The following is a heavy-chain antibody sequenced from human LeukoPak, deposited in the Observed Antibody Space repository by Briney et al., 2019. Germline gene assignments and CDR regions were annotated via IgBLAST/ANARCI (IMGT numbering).Heavy chain of an antibody. D-gene: IGHD3-22*01. V-gene: IGHV2-70*04. Sequence: SGPALVKPTQTLTLTCTLSGFSLSTSGMRVSWIRQPPGKALEWLARIDWDDDKFYSTSLKTRLTISKDTSKNQVVLTMTNMDPVDTATYYCATATGAYDSSGYYDYFDYWGQGTLVTVSS. CDR3: ATATGAYDSSGYYDYFDY. CDR1: GFSLSTSGMR. J-gene: IGHJ4*02. CDR2: IDWDDDK.